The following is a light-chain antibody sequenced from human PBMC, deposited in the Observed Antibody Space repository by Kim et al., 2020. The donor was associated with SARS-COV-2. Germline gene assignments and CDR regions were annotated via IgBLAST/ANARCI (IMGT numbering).Light chain of an antibody. CDR3: KSRDSSGNVV. J-gene: IGLJ2*01. CDR1: SPRSYY. Sequence: SSELTQDPAVSVALGQTVRITCQGDSPRSYYASWYQQKPGQAPVLVIYGRNNRPSGIPDRFSGSTSGNTASLTITGAQAEDEADYYCKSRDSSGNVVFGGGTKLTVL. V-gene: IGLV3-19*01. CDR2: GRN.